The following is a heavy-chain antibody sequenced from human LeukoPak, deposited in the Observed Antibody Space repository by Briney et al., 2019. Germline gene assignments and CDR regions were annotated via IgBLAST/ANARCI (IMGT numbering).Heavy chain of an antibody. D-gene: IGHD2-2*01. V-gene: IGHV4-30-2*01. Sequence: PSETLSLTCAVSGGSISSGGYSWSWIRQPPGKGLEWLGYIYHSGSTYYNPSLKSRVTISVDRSKNQFSLKLSSVTAADTAVYYCAREGPAALNWFDPWGQGTLVTVSS. CDR1: GGSISSGGYS. CDR3: AREGPAALNWFDP. J-gene: IGHJ5*02. CDR2: IYHSGST.